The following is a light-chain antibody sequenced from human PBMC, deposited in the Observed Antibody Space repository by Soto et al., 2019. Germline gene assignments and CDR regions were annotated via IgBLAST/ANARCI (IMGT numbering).Light chain of an antibody. CDR1: SIDVGSYNL. CDR3: CSYAGSSTLVV. J-gene: IGLJ2*01. V-gene: IGLV2-23*01. CDR2: EGS. Sequence: QSVLTQPASVSGSPGQSITISCTGTSIDVGSYNLVSWYQQHPGKAPKLMIYEGSKRPSGVSNRFSGSKSGNTASLTISGLQAEDEADYYCCSYAGSSTLVVFGGGTKLTVL.